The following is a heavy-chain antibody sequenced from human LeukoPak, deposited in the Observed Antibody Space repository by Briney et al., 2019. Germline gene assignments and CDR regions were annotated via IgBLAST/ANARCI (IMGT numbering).Heavy chain of an antibody. CDR2: IYAGGST. V-gene: IGHV3-66*01. CDR3: ARALAAASHTSFDY. J-gene: IGHJ4*02. CDR1: GFTVSSDY. D-gene: IGHD6-13*01. Sequence: GGSLRLSCAASGFTVSSDYMSWVRQAPGKGLEWVSIIYAGGSTYYADSVKGRFIVSRDNSKNTVYLQINSLRAEDTAVYYCARALAAASHTSFDYWGQGTLVTVTS.